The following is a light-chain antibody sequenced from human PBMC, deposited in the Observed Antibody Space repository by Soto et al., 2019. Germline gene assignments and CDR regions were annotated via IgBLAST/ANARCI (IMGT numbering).Light chain of an antibody. Sequence: EVGLTQSPGTLSLSPGERATLSCRASQSVSNNYLAWYQQKPGQAPRLLIYGASNRATGIPDRFSGSGSGTDFTLTISRLEPEDFAVYYCQQYGSSGTFGQGTKADI. CDR1: QSVSNNY. CDR2: GAS. J-gene: IGKJ1*01. CDR3: QQYGSSGT. V-gene: IGKV3-20*01.